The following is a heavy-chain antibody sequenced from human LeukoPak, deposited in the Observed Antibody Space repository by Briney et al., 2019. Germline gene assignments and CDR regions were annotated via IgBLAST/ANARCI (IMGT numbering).Heavy chain of an antibody. CDR1: GGSISSYY. CDR2: INHSGST. D-gene: IGHD7-27*01. CDR3: ARRPNWGSGYGY. Sequence: SETLSLTCTVSGGSISSYYWSWIRQPPGKGLEWIGEINHSGSTKYNPSLKSRVTISVDTSKNQLSLKLSSVTAADTAVYYCARRPNWGSGYGYWGQGTLVTVSS. V-gene: IGHV4-34*01. J-gene: IGHJ4*02.